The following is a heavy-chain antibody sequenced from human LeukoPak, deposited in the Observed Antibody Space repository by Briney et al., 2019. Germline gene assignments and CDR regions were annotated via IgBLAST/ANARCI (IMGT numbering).Heavy chain of an antibody. J-gene: IGHJ5*02. CDR2: INPNSGGT. CDR3: AIDRHLSIAARPDNWFDP. Sequence: ASVKVSCKASGYTFTGYYMHWVRQAPGQGLEWMGWINPNSGGTNYAQKLQGRVTMTRDTSISTAYMELSRLRSDDTAVYYCAIDRHLSIAARPDNWFDPWGQGTLVTVSS. CDR1: GYTFTGYY. D-gene: IGHD6-6*01. V-gene: IGHV1-2*02.